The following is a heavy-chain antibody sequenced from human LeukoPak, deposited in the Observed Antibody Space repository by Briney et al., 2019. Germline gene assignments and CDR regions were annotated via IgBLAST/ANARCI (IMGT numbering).Heavy chain of an antibody. CDR1: GYTFTSYG. D-gene: IGHD2-2*01. CDR3: ARDGGPLNKADIVVVPAAMRNFDY. CDR2: ISAYNGNT. V-gene: IGHV1-18*01. J-gene: IGHJ4*02. Sequence: VASVKVSCKASGYTFTSYGISWVRQAPGQGLEWMGWISAYNGNTNYAQKLQGRVTMTTDTSTSTAYMELRSLRSDDTAVYYCARDGGPLNKADIVVVPAAMRNFDYWGQGTLVTVSS.